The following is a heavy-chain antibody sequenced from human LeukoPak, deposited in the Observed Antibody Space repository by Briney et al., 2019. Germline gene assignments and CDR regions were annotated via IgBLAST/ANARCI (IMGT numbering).Heavy chain of an antibody. V-gene: IGHV3-48*01. J-gene: IGHJ5*02. CDR3: ARDRSGDDGFWSGYYTNYFDP. Sequence: GGSLRLSCAASGFTFSSYNMNWLRQAPGKGLEGVSYISSSSSTIYYADSVKGRFTISRDNAKNSLYLQMNSLRAEDTAVYYCARDRSGDDGFWSGYYTNYFDPWGQGTLVTVSS. D-gene: IGHD3-3*01. CDR1: GFTFSSYN. CDR2: ISSSSSTI.